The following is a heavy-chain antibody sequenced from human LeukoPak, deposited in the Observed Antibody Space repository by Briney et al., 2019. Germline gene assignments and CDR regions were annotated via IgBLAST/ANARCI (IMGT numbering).Heavy chain of an antibody. J-gene: IGHJ4*02. V-gene: IGHV4-61*02. Sequence: SQTLSLTCTVSGGSISSGSYYWSWIRQPAGKGLEWIGRIYTSGSTNYNPSLKSRVTISVDTSKNQFSLKLSSVTAADTAVYYCARSDDILTGYYMKGRNFDYWGQGTLVTVSS. D-gene: IGHD3-9*01. CDR2: IYTSGST. CDR1: GGSISSGSYY. CDR3: ARSDDILTGYYMKGRNFDY.